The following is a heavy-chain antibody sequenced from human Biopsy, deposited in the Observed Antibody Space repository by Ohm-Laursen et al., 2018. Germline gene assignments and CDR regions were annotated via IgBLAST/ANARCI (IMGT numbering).Heavy chain of an antibody. J-gene: IGHJ4*02. V-gene: IGHV4-61*01. D-gene: IGHD6-19*01. CDR2: IYYSGST. Sequence: TLSLTCAVSGGSVSSGSYYWSWIRQPPGKGLEWIGYIYYSGSTNYNPSLKSRVTISVDTSRNQFSLKLSSVTAADTAVYYCARGRRTSGWPYFDNWGQGALVIVSP. CDR3: ARGRRTSGWPYFDN. CDR1: GGSVSSGSYY.